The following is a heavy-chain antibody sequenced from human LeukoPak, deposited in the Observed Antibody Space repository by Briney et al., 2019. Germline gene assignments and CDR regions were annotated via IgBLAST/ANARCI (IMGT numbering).Heavy chain of an antibody. Sequence: GGSLRLSCAASGFTFSSYEMNWVRQAPGKGLEWVSYISSSGSTIYYADSVKGRFTISRDNAKNSLYLQMNSLRAEDTAVYYCAREMGGEGAIAFDIWGQGTMVTVSS. CDR3: AREMGGEGAIAFDI. J-gene: IGHJ3*02. CDR2: ISSSGSTI. D-gene: IGHD3-16*01. V-gene: IGHV3-48*03. CDR1: GFTFSSYE.